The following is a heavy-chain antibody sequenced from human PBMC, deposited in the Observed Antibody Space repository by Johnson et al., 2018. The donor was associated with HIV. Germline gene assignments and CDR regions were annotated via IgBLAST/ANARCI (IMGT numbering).Heavy chain of an antibody. J-gene: IGHJ3*02. CDR3: AKESMSRIVVVVAAAPPTAFDI. V-gene: IGHV3-33*06. Sequence: QVQLVESGGGVVQPGRSLRLSCVASGFTFSSYGMHWVRQAPGTGLEWVAVLWYAGSNKYYADSVQGRFTLSSDNSKNTLYLQMNSLRAEDTAVYYCAKESMSRIVVVVAAAPPTAFDIWGQGTMVTVSS. CDR2: LWYAGSNK. D-gene: IGHD2-15*01. CDR1: GFTFSSYG.